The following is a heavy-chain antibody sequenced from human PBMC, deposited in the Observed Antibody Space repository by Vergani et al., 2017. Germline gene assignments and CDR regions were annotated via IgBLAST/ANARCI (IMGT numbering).Heavy chain of an antibody. D-gene: IGHD6-19*01. CDR1: GLTFSNYW. CDR2: IKQDGSEK. V-gene: IGHV3-7*01. J-gene: IGHJ4*02. CDR3: ATDAECTSSSCRGIAVTGSDY. Sequence: EVQLVESGGGLVQPGGSLRLSCVASGLTFSNYWMTWVRQAPGKGLEWVANIKQDGSEKYYVHPVRGRFTISRDNANNSLYLQMNSLRVEDTAVYYCATDAECTSSSCRGIAVTGSDYWGQGTQVIVSS.